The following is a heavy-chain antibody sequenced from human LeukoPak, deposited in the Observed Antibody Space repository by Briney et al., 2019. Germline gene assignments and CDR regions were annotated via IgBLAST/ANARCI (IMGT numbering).Heavy chain of an antibody. CDR3: VREGSSGWSLGY. J-gene: IGHJ4*02. V-gene: IGHV4-4*02. Sequence: SETLSLTCAVSGGSISSGNWWSWVRQPPGKGLEWIGEIYHSGSTNYNPSLKSRVTISVDKSKNQFSLKSSSVTAADTAVYYCVREGSSGWSLGYWGQGTLVTVSS. CDR1: GGSISSGNW. D-gene: IGHD6-19*01. CDR2: IYHSGST.